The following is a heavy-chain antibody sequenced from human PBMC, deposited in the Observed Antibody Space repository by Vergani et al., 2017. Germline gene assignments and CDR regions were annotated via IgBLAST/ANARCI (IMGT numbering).Heavy chain of an antibody. CDR1: GFTSAGYA. J-gene: IGHJ5*02. V-gene: IGHV3-9*02. CDR3: AKDFGTSSGDGWFDP. CDR2: ISWNSNSI. Sequence: EVQREESGGGLVLPGRSLRLSCVASGFTSAGYAMHWVRQAPGKGLEWVSGISWNSNSIGYADSVKGRFTISRDNAKNSLYLQMNGLRAEDTALYYCAKDFGTSSGDGWFDPWCQGTLVTVSS. D-gene: IGHD6-6*01.